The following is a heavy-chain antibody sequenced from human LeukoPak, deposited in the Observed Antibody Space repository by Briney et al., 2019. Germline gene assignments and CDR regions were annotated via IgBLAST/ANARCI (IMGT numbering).Heavy chain of an antibody. J-gene: IGHJ5*02. CDR3: ARLVAAAVNRFDP. CDR2: IYYSGST. D-gene: IGHD6-13*01. CDR1: GGSISSSSYY. V-gene: IGHV4-39*01. Sequence: SETLSLTCTVSGGSISSSSYYWGWIRQPPGKGLEWIGSIYYSGSTYYNPSLKSRVTISVDTSKHQFSLKLSSVTAAHTAVHYCARLVAAAVNRFDPWGQGTLVTVSS.